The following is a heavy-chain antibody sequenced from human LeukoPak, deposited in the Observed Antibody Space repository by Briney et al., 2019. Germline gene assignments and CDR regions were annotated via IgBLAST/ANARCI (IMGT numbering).Heavy chain of an antibody. D-gene: IGHD2-2*01. CDR3: ARIFCSSSNCYSRGMDV. J-gene: IGHJ6*04. CDR2: ISGDNSNT. CDR1: NYKLSDYG. V-gene: IGHV1-18*01. Sequence: ASVKVSCKASNYKLSDYGISWVRQAPGEGLEWMGWISGDNSNTKYTQKLQGRVTMSTDTFTSTAFVELTSLRSDDTAVYYRARIFCSSSNCYSRGMDVWGKGTTVTVSS.